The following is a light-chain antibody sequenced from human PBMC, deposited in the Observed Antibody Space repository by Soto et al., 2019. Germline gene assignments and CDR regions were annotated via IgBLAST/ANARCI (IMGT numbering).Light chain of an antibody. CDR3: QQYGSSPYT. Sequence: EILLTQSPGTLSLSPGERATLSCRASQSVRNSQLAWYQQKPGQAPRLLIYGASGRATGIPDRFSGSGSGTDFTLTISRLEPEDFAVYYCQQYGSSPYTFGQGTKLEI. CDR2: GAS. J-gene: IGKJ2*01. CDR1: QSVRNSQ. V-gene: IGKV3-20*01.